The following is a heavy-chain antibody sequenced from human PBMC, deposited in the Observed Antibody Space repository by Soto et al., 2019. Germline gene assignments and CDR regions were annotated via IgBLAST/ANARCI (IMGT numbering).Heavy chain of an antibody. CDR2: IYPGDSDT. Sequence: PGESLKISCNGSGYSFISYWIGWVRQMPGKGLEWMGIIYPGDSDTRYSPSFQGQVTISADKSISTAYLQWSSLKASDTAMYYCARLGGWGHCSNTRCYTFDYWGQGTPVTVSS. CDR3: ARLGGWGHCSNTRCYTFDY. CDR1: GYSFISYW. J-gene: IGHJ4*02. D-gene: IGHD2-2*02. V-gene: IGHV5-51*01.